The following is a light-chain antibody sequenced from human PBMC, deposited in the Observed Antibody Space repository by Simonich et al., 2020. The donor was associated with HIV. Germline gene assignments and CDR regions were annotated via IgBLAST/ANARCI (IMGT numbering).Light chain of an antibody. CDR1: SSNIGAGYD. J-gene: IGLJ3*02. CDR3: CSYAGSSTWV. V-gene: IGLV1-40*01. Sequence: QSVLTQPPSVSGAPGQRVTISCTGSSSNIGAGYDVHWYQQLPGTAPKLLIYGNSNRPSGVPDRLSGSKSGTSASLAITGLQAEDEADYYCCSYAGSSTWVFGGGTKLTVL. CDR2: GNS.